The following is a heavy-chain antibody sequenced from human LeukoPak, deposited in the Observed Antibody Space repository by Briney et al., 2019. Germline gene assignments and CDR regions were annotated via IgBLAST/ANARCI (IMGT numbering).Heavy chain of an antibody. J-gene: IGHJ4*02. CDR3: AREPYYDSSGYSPDY. CDR2: ISSSGSFI. Sequence: GGSLRLSCAASGFTFSSYSMNWVRQAPGKGLEWVSYISSSGSFIYYADSVKGRFTISRDNAKNSLYLHMNSLRAEDTALYYCAREPYYDSSGYSPDYWGQGTLVTVSS. V-gene: IGHV3-21*05. D-gene: IGHD3-22*01. CDR1: GFTFSSYS.